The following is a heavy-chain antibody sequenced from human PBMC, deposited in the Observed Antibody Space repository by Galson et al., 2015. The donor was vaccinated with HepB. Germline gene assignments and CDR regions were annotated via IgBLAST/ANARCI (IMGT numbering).Heavy chain of an antibody. D-gene: IGHD2-2*01. CDR2: FDPEDGET. Sequence: SVKVSCKVSGYTLTELSMHWVRQAPGKGLEWMGGFDPEDGETIYAQKFQGRVTMTEDTSTDTAYMELSSLRSEDTAVYYCATGSTRGYCSSTSCYSLWGQGTLVTVSS. J-gene: IGHJ4*02. V-gene: IGHV1-24*01. CDR1: GYTLTELS. CDR3: ATGSTRGYCSSTSCYSL.